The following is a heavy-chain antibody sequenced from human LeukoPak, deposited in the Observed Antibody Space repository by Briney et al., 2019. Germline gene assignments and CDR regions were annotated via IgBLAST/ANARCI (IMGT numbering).Heavy chain of an antibody. CDR1: GYTFLSYG. V-gene: IGHV1-18*01. CDR3: ARDSSGWSHECDV. Sequence: ASVKVSYQASGYTFLSYGISWVRQAPGQGLDGMGWISAYNGNTNYAQKLQGRVTMTTDTSTSTAHMELRSLRSDDTAVYCCARDSSGWSHECDVWGKGTTVTISS. CDR2: ISAYNGNT. D-gene: IGHD6-19*01. J-gene: IGHJ6*04.